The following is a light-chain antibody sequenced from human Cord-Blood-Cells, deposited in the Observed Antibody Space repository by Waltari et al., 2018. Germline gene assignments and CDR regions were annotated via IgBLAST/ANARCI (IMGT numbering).Light chain of an antibody. Sequence: QSVLTQPPSVSAAPGQKVTISCSGSSSHIGNSYVSWYQQLPGTAPKLLIYDNNKRPSGIPDRFSGSKSGTSATLGITGLQTGDEADYYCGTWDSSLSAWVFGGGTKLTVL. J-gene: IGLJ2*01. CDR1: SSHIGNSY. CDR2: DNN. CDR3: GTWDSSLSAWV. V-gene: IGLV1-51*01.